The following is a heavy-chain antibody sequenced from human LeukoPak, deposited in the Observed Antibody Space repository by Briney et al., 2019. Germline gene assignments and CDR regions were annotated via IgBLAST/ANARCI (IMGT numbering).Heavy chain of an antibody. J-gene: IGHJ4*02. Sequence: GGSLRLFCAASGFTVSSNYMSWVRQAPGKGLEWVSVIYSGGSTYYADSVKGRFTISRDNSKNTLYLQMNSLRAEDTAVYYCARAPGYSSSSTFDYWGQGTLVTVSS. D-gene: IGHD6-6*01. CDR2: IYSGGST. CDR3: ARAPGYSSSSTFDY. V-gene: IGHV3-53*01. CDR1: GFTVSSNY.